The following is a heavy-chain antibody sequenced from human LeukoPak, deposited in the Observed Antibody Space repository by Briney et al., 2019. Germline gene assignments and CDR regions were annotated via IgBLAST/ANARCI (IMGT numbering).Heavy chain of an antibody. CDR1: GGSFSGYY. CDR3: ARVSDGSGSLNY. J-gene: IGHJ4*02. CDR2: IYHSGST. V-gene: IGHV4-34*09. D-gene: IGHD3-10*01. Sequence: SSETLSLTCAVYGGSFSGYYWSWIRQHPGKGLEWIGYIYHSGSTYYNPSLKSRVTISVDTSKNQFSLKLSSVTAADTAVYYCARVSDGSGSLNYWGRGTLVTVSS.